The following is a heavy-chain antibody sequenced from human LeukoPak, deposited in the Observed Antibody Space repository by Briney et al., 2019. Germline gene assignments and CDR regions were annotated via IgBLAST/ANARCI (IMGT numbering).Heavy chain of an antibody. J-gene: IGHJ4*02. CDR3: AIAMIRGDRYFDY. D-gene: IGHD3-10*01. CDR1: ATSSPNYW. Sequence: GASLKISCKVSATSSPNYWIAWVRQLPGKGLEHMAITNADDSDPRYSPTFQGQVTISADKSINTAYLQWSSLKASDTAMYYCAIAMIRGDRYFDYWGQGTLVTVSS. CDR2: TNADDSDP. V-gene: IGHV5-51*01.